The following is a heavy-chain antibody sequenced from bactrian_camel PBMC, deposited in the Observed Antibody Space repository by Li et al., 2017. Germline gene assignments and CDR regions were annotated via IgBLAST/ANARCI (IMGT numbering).Heavy chain of an antibody. D-gene: IGHD5*01. V-gene: IGHV3S63*01. CDR2: IKSDGTT. CDR3: AADFITDRGFPAECLPGRNEFGY. J-gene: IGHJ6*01. CDR1: GFDFDDFD. Sequence: VQLVESGGGSVQAGGSLRLSCTASGFDFDDFDMGWYRQGPGNECELVSSIKSDGTTSYADSVNGRFTISQDNAKNTVFLQMNNLNAEDTAVYYCAADFITDRGFPAECLPGRNEFGYWGQGTQVTVS.